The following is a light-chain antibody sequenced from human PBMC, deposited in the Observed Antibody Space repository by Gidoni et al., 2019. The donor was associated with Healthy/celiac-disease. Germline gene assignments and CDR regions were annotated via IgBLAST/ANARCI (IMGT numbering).Light chain of an antibody. Sequence: QSVSTQPPPVSAAPGQKVTISCSGSSSNIGNNYVSWYQQLPGTAPKLLIYENNKRPSGIPDRFSGSKSGTSATLGITGLQTGDEADYYCGTWDSSLSAKVFGGGTKLTVL. CDR2: ENN. V-gene: IGLV1-51*02. CDR3: GTWDSSLSAKV. CDR1: SSNIGNNY. J-gene: IGLJ3*02.